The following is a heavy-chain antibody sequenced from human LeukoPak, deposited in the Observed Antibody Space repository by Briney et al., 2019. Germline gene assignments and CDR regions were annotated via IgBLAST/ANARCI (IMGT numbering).Heavy chain of an antibody. J-gene: IGHJ4*02. CDR2: ICGSCGTT. V-gene: IGHV3-23*01. D-gene: IGHD1-26*01. CDR3: AKNHIVGATRGPWYFDQ. Sequence: SGGSLRLSCAASGFTFSSYAMSWVRQAPGKGLEWVSAICGSCGTTYYADSVKGRFTISRDNSKNTLYLQMNSLRAEDTAVYYCAKNHIVGATRGPWYFDQSGQGTLVTVSS. CDR1: GFTFSSYA.